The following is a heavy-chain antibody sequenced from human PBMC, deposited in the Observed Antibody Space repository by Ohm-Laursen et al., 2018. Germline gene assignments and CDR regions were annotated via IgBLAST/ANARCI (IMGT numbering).Heavy chain of an antibody. J-gene: IGHJ4*02. CDR2: MNPNSGNT. CDR1: GYTFTSYD. CDR3: ARVWGIEGRWLGYY. Sequence: GSSVKVSCKASGYTFTSYDINWVRQAPGQGLEWMGWMNPNSGNTGYAQKFQGRVTMTRSTSITTAYMELSSLTSEDTAVYYCARVWGIEGRWLGYYWGQGTLVTVSS. D-gene: IGHD6-6*01. V-gene: IGHV1-8*01.